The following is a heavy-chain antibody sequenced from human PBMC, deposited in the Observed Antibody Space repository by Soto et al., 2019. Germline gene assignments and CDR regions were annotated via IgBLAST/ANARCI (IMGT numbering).Heavy chain of an antibody. J-gene: IGHJ4*02. CDR2: IYYSGST. Sequence: PSETLSLTCAVSGGSISSYYWSWIRQPPGKGLEWIGYIYYSGSTNYNPSLKSRVTISVDTSKNQFPLKLSSVTAADTAVYYCMLGSGWKDFDYWGQGTLVTVSS. CDR3: MLGSGWKDFDY. D-gene: IGHD3-22*01. V-gene: IGHV4-59*08. CDR1: GGSISSYY.